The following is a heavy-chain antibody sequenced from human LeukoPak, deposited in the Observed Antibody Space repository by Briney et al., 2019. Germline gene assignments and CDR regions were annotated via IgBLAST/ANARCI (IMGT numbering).Heavy chain of an antibody. V-gene: IGHV3-66*04. Sequence: GGSLRLSCAASGFTVSSNYMSWVRQAPGKGLEWVSVIYSGGSTYYADSVKGRFTISRDNSKNTLYLQMNSLRAEDTAVYYCARRPMYYYDSSGYYPTRLNSWFDPWGQGTLVTVSS. CDR3: ARRPMYYYDSSGYYPTRLNSWFDP. CDR1: GFTVSSNY. CDR2: IYSGGST. D-gene: IGHD3-22*01. J-gene: IGHJ5*02.